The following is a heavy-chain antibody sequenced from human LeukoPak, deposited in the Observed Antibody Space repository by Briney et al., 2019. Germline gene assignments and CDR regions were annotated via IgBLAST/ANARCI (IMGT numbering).Heavy chain of an antibody. Sequence: ASVKVSCKASGYTFTGYYMHWVRQAPGQGLEWMGWISAYNGKKNYAQKLQGRVTMTTDTSTSTVHMELRSLRSDDTAVDYCARENRYCRGGSCYSAASDDAFDIWGQGTMVTVSS. CDR2: ISAYNGKK. CDR3: ARENRYCRGGSCYSAASDDAFDI. CDR1: GYTFTGYY. J-gene: IGHJ3*02. V-gene: IGHV1-18*04. D-gene: IGHD2-15*01.